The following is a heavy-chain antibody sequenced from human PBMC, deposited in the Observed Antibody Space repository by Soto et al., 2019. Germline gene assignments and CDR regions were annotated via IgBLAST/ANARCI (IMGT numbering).Heavy chain of an antibody. V-gene: IGHV3-48*02. Sequence: EVQLVESGGGLAQPGGSLRLSCAASGFTFSDYAMNWVRQVPGKGLEWISQIASSGTPIYYADSVRGRFTISRDNAENSLYLQMNSLRDDDTAVYFRTREGIWGQGTLVTVSS. CDR2: IASSGTPI. CDR1: GFTFSDYA. CDR3: TREGI. J-gene: IGHJ4*02.